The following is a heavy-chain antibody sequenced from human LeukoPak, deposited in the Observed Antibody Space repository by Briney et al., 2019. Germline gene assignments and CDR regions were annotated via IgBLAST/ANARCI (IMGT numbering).Heavy chain of an antibody. V-gene: IGHV3-30*18. Sequence: GGSLRLSCAASGFTFSSYWMSWVRQAPGKGLEWVAVISYDGSNEYYADSVKGRFTISRDNSKNTLYLQMNSLRAEDTAVYYCAKDVAAVAGLFDYWGQGTLVTVSS. CDR3: AKDVAAVAGLFDY. J-gene: IGHJ4*02. D-gene: IGHD6-19*01. CDR1: GFTFSSYW. CDR2: ISYDGSNE.